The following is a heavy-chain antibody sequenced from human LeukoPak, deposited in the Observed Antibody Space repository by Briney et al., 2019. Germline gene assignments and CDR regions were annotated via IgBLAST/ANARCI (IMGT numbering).Heavy chain of an antibody. D-gene: IGHD2/OR15-2a*01. Sequence: SETLSLTCTVSGGSISSYYWSWIRQPPRKGLEWIGYIYYSGSTNYNPSLKSRVTISVDTSKNQFSLKLSSVTAADTAVYYCARGIKILRGYYFDYWGQGTLVTVSS. CDR3: ARGIKILRGYYFDY. J-gene: IGHJ4*02. CDR1: GGSISSYY. V-gene: IGHV4-59*01. CDR2: IYYSGST.